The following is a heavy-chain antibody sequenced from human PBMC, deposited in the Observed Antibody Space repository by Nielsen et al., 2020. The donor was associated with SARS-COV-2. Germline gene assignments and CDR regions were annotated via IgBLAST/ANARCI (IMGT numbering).Heavy chain of an antibody. CDR1: GGSFSGYY. CDR2: INHSGST. D-gene: IGHD6-19*01. CDR3: ARGRGGSSGWYASDY. J-gene: IGHJ4*02. Sequence: SETLSLTCAVYGGSFSGYYWSWIRQPPGKGLEWIGEINHSGSTNYNPSLKSRVTISVDTSKNQFSLKLSSVTAADTAVYYCARGRGGSSGWYASDYWGQGTLVTVSS. V-gene: IGHV4-34*01.